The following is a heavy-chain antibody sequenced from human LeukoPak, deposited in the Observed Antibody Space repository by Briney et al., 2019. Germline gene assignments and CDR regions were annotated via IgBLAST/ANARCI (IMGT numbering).Heavy chain of an antibody. V-gene: IGHV3-21*01. Sequence: PGGSLRLSCAASGFTFSTYSMNWVRQAPGKGLEWVSSISSSSSYIYYADSVKGRFTISRDNAKNSLYLQMNSLRAEDTAVYYCARERGGYGFYWGQGTLVTVSS. CDR3: ARERGGYGFY. CDR2: ISSSSSYI. D-gene: IGHD5-12*01. J-gene: IGHJ4*02. CDR1: GFTFSTYS.